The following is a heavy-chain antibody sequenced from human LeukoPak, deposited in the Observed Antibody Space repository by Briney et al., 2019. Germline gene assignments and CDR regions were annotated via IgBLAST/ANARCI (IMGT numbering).Heavy chain of an antibody. CDR1: GFTFSSYS. CDR3: ATLPILERSYYMDV. V-gene: IGHV3-48*01. D-gene: IGHD3-3*01. CDR2: ISSSSSTI. J-gene: IGHJ6*03. Sequence: GGSLRLSCAASGFTFSSYSMNWVRQAPGKGLEWVSYISSSSSTIYYADSVKGRFTISRDNTKNSLYLQMNSLRAEDTAVYHCATLPILERSYYMDVWGKGTTVTVSS.